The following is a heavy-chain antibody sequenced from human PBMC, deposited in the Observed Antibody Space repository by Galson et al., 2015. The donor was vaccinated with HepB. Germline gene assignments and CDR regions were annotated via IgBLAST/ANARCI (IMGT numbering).Heavy chain of an antibody. D-gene: IGHD2-15*01. V-gene: IGHV3-74*01. Sequence: SLRLSCAASGFTFSSYWMHWVRQAPGKGLVWVSRINSDGSSTSYADSVKGRFTISRDNAKDTLYLQMNSLRAEDTAVYYCARGGDYCSGGSCYSGTYYYYGMDVWGQGTTVTVSS. CDR1: GFTFSSYW. J-gene: IGHJ6*02. CDR2: INSDGSST. CDR3: ARGGDYCSGGSCYSGTYYYYGMDV.